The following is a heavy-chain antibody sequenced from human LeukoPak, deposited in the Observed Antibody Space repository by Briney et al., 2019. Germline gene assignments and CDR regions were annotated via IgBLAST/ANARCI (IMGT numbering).Heavy chain of an antibody. J-gene: IGHJ5*02. V-gene: IGHV1-2*02. CDR2: INPNSGGT. D-gene: IGHD6-13*01. CDR1: GYTFTAYF. CDR3: ARAQSLTAPAGTFVSS. Sequence: GASVKVSCKASGYTFTAYFLHWVRRAPGQGFEWMGWINPNSGGTYYTQTFQDRVTMTRDTSISTAYMELSSLRSDDTAVYYCARAQSLTAPAGTFVSSWGQGTLVTVSS.